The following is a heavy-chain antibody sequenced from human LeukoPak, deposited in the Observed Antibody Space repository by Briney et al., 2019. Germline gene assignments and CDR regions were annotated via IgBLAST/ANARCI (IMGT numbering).Heavy chain of an antibody. V-gene: IGHV3-23*01. J-gene: IGHJ4*02. Sequence: GGSLRLSCAASGFNFSTYVMSWVRQAAGKGLEWVSGISGSGDDTYYANSVKGRFTISRDNSKNTLYLQMNSLRAEDTAVYYCAKGSGYDTDFDYWGQGTLVSVSS. CDR2: ISGSGDDT. CDR3: AKGSGYDTDFDY. CDR1: GFNFSTYV. D-gene: IGHD5-12*01.